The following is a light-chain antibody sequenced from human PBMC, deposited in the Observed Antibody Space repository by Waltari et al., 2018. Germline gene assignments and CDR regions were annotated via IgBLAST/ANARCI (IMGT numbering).Light chain of an antibody. CDR2: YRSDSDN. V-gene: IGLV5-45*01. J-gene: IGLJ3*02. Sequence: QAVLTQPASLSASPGASASLTCTLRSGINVGTYRIYWFQQKPGSPPQYLLRYRSDSDNHQDAGFPSGFSGSKDASANAGILLISGLQSEVAADYYCMIWHRTAWVFGGGTKLTVL. CDR3: MIWHRTAWV. CDR1: SGINVGTYR.